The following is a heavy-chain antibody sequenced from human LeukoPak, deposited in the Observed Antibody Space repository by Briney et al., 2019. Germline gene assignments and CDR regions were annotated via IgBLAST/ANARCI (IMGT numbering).Heavy chain of an antibody. CDR2: FYYSGST. J-gene: IGHJ4*02. V-gene: IGHV4-59*01. Sequence: SETLSLTCTVSGRSISSYYWSWIRQPPGKGLECIGYFYYSGSTNYNPSLKSRVTISVDTSKNQFSLKLSSVTAADTAVYYCARGGIAVPGMRYYFDYWGQGTLVTVSS. D-gene: IGHD6-19*01. CDR3: ARGGIAVPGMRYYFDY. CDR1: GRSISSYY.